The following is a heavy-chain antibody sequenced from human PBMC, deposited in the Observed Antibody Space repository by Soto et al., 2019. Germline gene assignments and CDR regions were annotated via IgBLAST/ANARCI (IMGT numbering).Heavy chain of an antibody. CDR3: ARLYPDCSGGSCYFAAERGWFVR. V-gene: IGHV1-3*01. CDR1: GYTSTSYA. D-gene: IGHD2-15*01. J-gene: IGHJ5*02. Sequence: ASVKVSCKASGYTSTSYAMHWVRQAPGQRLEWMGWINAGNGNTKYSQKFQGRVTISRDTSACTAYMELSSLRSEDTAVYYCARLYPDCSGGSCYFAAERGWFVRWGQGTLVTVSS. CDR2: INAGNGNT.